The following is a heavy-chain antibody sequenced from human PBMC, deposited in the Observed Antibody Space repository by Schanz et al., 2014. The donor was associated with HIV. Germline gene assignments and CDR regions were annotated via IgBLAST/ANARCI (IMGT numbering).Heavy chain of an antibody. V-gene: IGHV3-23*01. J-gene: IGHJ4*02. Sequence: EVQLLESGGGLVQPGGSLRLSCAASGFTFSSYAMSWVRQAPGKGLEWVSALSGSGGNTYYADSVKGRFTISRDNSRNTLYLQMNSLRAEDTAVYYCAKVTPGRGGEDWGQGTLVTVSS. D-gene: IGHD3-16*01. CDR3: AKVTPGRGGED. CDR2: LSGSGGNT. CDR1: GFTFSSYA.